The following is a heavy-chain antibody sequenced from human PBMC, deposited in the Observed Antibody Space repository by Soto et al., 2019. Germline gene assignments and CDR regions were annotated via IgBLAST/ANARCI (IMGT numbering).Heavy chain of an antibody. J-gene: IGHJ4*02. CDR1: GYNFTTFW. Sequence: LGESLKISCKGSGYNFTTFWIGWVRQMPGKGLEWMGIIYPGDSETKYSPDFEGQVTISADRSTNTAYLQWRSLRASDTAMYYCARLGFPGAIYFDSWGLGTLVTGSS. CDR3: ARLGFPGAIYFDS. CDR2: IYPGDSET. V-gene: IGHV5-51*01.